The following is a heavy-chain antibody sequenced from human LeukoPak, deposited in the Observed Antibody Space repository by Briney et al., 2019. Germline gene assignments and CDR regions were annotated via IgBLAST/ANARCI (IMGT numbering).Heavy chain of an antibody. J-gene: IGHJ4*02. CDR1: GGSISTYY. CDR2: INHSGST. D-gene: IGHD6-25*01. CDR3: AREGSGADY. Sequence: SETLSLTCTVSGGSISTYYWSWIRQPPGKGLEWIGEINHSGSTNYNPSLKSRVTISVDTSKNQFSLKLSSVTAADTAVYYCAREGSGADYWGQGTLVTVSS. V-gene: IGHV4-34*01.